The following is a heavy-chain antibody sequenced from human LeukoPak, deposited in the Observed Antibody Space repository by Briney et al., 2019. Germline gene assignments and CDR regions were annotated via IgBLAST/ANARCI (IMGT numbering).Heavy chain of an antibody. CDR3: ARGGGLRTKKMNWFDP. J-gene: IGHJ5*02. CDR2: INPNSGGT. Sequence: ASVKVSCKASGYTFTSYYVHWVRQAPGQGLEWMGWINPNSGGTNYAQKFQGRVTMTRDTSISTAYMELSRLRSDDTAVYYCARGGGLRTKKMNWFDPWGQGTLVTVSS. CDR1: GYTFTSYY. V-gene: IGHV1-2*02. D-gene: IGHD5-18*01.